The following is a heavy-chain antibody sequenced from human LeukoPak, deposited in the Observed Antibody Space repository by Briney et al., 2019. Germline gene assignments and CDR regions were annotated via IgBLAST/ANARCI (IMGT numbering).Heavy chain of an antibody. CDR2: ISAYNGNT. D-gene: IGHD3-22*01. Sequence: ASVKVSCKASSYTFTSYGISWVRQAPGQGLEWMGWISAYNGNTNYAQKLQGRVTMTTDTSTSTAYMELRSLRSDDTAVYYCARAKQITMIVVALAEEWGQGTLVTVSS. CDR3: ARAKQITMIVVALAEE. CDR1: SYTFTSYG. J-gene: IGHJ4*02. V-gene: IGHV1-18*01.